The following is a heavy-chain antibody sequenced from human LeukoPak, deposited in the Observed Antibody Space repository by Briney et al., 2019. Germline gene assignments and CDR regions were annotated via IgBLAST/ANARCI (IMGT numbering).Heavy chain of an antibody. Sequence: SETLSLTCTVSGGSITNYYWSWIRQSPGKGLEYVGYIYYAGNTNYNPSLNSRVTISVDTSKKQFSLKLNSVTAADTAVYFCARGPGSPSGDNYGQPLDYWGQGTLVTVSS. D-gene: IGHD5-18*01. J-gene: IGHJ4*02. CDR3: ARGPGSPSGDNYGQPLDY. V-gene: IGHV4-59*01. CDR1: GGSITNYY. CDR2: IYYAGNT.